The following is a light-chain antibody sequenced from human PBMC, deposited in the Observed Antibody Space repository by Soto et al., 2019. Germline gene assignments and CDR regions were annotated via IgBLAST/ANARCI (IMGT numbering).Light chain of an antibody. CDR3: QQYNSYPIT. J-gene: IGKJ5*01. V-gene: IGKV3-20*01. CDR1: QSVSSSY. Sequence: EIVLTQSPCTLSLSPGERATLSCRASQSVSSSYLAWYQQKPGQAPRLLIYGASSRATGIPDRFSGSGSGTDFTLTISSLQPEDFATYYCQQYNSYPITFGQGTRLEIK. CDR2: GAS.